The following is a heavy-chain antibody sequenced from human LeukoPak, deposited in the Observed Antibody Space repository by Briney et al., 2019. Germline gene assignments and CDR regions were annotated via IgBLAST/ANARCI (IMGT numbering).Heavy chain of an antibody. J-gene: IGHJ4*02. CDR1: GFTFSGYS. V-gene: IGHV3-7*01. CDR3: ARVIAGAIDY. D-gene: IGHD2-15*01. CDR2: VAPDGSAQ. Sequence: PGGSLRLSCAVSGFTFSGYSMTWVRQAPGKGLEWVANVAPDGSAQNYVDSLEGRFTISRDNPNNSLYLQMHSLRAEDAAVYYCARVIAGAIDYWGQGTLVTVSS.